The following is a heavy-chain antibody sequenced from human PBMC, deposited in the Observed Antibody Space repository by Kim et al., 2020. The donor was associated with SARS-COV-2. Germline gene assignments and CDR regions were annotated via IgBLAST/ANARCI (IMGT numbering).Heavy chain of an antibody. CDR2: ISYDGSNK. CDR3: ARDGSPLTSAAAGLIYFDY. CDR1: GFTFSSYA. D-gene: IGHD6-13*01. V-gene: IGHV3-30-3*01. J-gene: IGHJ4*02. Sequence: GGSLRLSCAASGFTFSSYAMHWVRQAPGKGLEWVAVISYDGSNKYYADSVKGRFTISRDNSKNTLYLQMNSLRAEDTAVYYCARDGSPLTSAAAGLIYFDYWGQGTLVTVSS.